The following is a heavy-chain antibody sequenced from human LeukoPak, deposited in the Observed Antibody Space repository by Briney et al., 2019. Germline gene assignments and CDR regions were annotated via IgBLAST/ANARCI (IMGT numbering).Heavy chain of an antibody. J-gene: IGHJ6*03. D-gene: IGHD3-3*01. CDR2: ISRSSSYI. CDR1: GFTFDDYG. Sequence: PGGSLRLSCAASGFTFDDYGMSWVRQAPGKGLEWVSSISRSSSYIYYADSVKGRFTISRDNAKNSLYLQMNSLRAEDTAVYYCARGTPYYDFWSGYPTDYYYYMDVWGKGTTVTVSS. CDR3: ARGTPYYDFWSGYPTDYYYYMDV. V-gene: IGHV3-21*01.